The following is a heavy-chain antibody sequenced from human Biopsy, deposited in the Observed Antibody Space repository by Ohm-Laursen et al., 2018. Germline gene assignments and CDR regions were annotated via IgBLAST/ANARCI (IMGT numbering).Heavy chain of an antibody. D-gene: IGHD3-10*01. V-gene: IGHV3-73*01. CDR1: GFTFSASA. J-gene: IGHJ4*02. CDR3: TLEGAGFDN. CDR2: IRSKAKSYAT. Sequence: SLRLSCAAPGFTFSASAVHWVRQASGKGLEWVGRIRSKAKSYATAYAASVTGRFTISRDDSKNTPYLQMNSLKTEDTAVYYCTLEGAGFDNWGQGTLVTVSS.